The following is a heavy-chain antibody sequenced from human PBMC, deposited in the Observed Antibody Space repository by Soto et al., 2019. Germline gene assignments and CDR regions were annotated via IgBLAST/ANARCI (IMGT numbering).Heavy chain of an antibody. CDR3: AKDFIRPTSGSYYNPFDY. D-gene: IGHD3-10*01. Sequence: EVHLLESGGGLVQPGGSLRLSCAASGFTFSSYVMSWVRQAPGKGLEWVSSISFSGVSTYYADSVKGRFTISRDNSKNTLSLQMSSLRAEDTAVYYCAKDFIRPTSGSYYNPFDYWGQGTLVTVSS. J-gene: IGHJ4*02. V-gene: IGHV3-23*01. CDR2: ISFSGVST. CDR1: GFTFSSYV.